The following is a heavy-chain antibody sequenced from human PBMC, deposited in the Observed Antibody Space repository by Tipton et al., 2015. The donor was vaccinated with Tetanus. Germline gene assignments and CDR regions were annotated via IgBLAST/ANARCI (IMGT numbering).Heavy chain of an antibody. Sequence: SLRLSCAASGFIFRNYAMSWVRQAPGKGLEWVSAFSARSGSTYYADSVKGRFTISRDNSKNTLYLQMDSLRVEDTAVYYCAREGGVLWFGEFLRSQSSYDYWGQGTLVTVSS. CDR2: FSARSGST. D-gene: IGHD3-10*01. V-gene: IGHV3-23*01. CDR1: GFIFRNYA. J-gene: IGHJ4*02. CDR3: AREGGVLWFGEFLRSQSSYDY.